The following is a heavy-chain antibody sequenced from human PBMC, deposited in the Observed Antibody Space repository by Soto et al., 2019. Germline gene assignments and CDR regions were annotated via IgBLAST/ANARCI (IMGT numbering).Heavy chain of an antibody. CDR2: IYYSGST. V-gene: IGHV4-39*01. J-gene: IGHJ4*02. CDR1: GGSISSSSYY. Sequence: QLQLQESGPGLVKPSETLSLTCTVSGGSISSSSYYWGWIRQPPGKGLEWIGSIYYSGSTYYNPSLKSRVTISVDTSKSQFSLKRSSVPAADTAVYYCARQVYGDYPTDFDYWGQGTLVTVSS. CDR3: ARQVYGDYPTDFDY. D-gene: IGHD4-17*01.